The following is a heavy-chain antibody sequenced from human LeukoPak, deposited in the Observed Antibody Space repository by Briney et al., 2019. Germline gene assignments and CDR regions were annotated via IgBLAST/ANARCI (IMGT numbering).Heavy chain of an antibody. D-gene: IGHD3-22*01. CDR2: ISSSSSYI. CDR3: ARDSDFSSGYYYYYYGMDV. Sequence: KSGGSLRLSRAASGFTFSSYSMNWVRQAPGKGLEWVSSISSSSSYIYYADSVKGRFTISRDNAKNSLYLQMNSLRAEDTAVYYCARDSDFSSGYYYYYYGMDVWGQGTTVTVSS. V-gene: IGHV3-21*01. CDR1: GFTFSSYS. J-gene: IGHJ6*02.